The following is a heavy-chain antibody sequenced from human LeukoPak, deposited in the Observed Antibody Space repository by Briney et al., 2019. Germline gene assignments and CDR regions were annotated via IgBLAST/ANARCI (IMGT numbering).Heavy chain of an antibody. CDR1: GFTVSSNY. CDR2: IYSGGST. J-gene: IGHJ4*02. Sequence: GGSLRLSCAASGFTVSSNYMSWVRQAPGKGLEWVSVIYSGGSTYYADSVKGRFTISRDNSKNTLYLQMSSLRAEDTAVYYCASAERTVTTLLDYWGQGTLVTVSS. V-gene: IGHV3-53*01. D-gene: IGHD4-17*01. CDR3: ASAERTVTTLLDY.